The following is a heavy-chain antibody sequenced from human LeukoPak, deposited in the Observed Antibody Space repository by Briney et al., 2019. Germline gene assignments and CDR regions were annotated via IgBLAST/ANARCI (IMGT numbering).Heavy chain of an antibody. D-gene: IGHD6-6*01. Sequence: GGSLILSCAASGFTFSDYYMSWIRQAPGKGLEWVSYISSSGSTIYYADSVKGRFTISRDNAKNSLYLQMNSLRAEDTAVYYCARDTGEYSSSSRYYYYYSYMDVWGKGTTVTVSS. V-gene: IGHV3-11*01. CDR1: GFTFSDYY. CDR2: ISSSGSTI. CDR3: ARDTGEYSSSSRYYYYYSYMDV. J-gene: IGHJ6*03.